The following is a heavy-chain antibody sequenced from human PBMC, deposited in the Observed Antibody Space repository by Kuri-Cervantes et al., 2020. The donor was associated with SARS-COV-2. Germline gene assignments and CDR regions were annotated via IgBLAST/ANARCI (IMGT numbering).Heavy chain of an antibody. CDR2: IFYSGST. Sequence: ESLKISCTVSGGSISSTSYYWGWIRQSPGKGLEWIGSIFYSGSTFYNPSLKSRLTISVDTSKNQFSLKLTSVTAADTAVYYCVKGGARITNSGVVIANWFDPWGQGTLVTVSS. CDR3: VKGGARITNSGVVIANWFDP. D-gene: IGHD3-3*01. CDR1: GGSISSTSYY. J-gene: IGHJ5*02. V-gene: IGHV4-39*01.